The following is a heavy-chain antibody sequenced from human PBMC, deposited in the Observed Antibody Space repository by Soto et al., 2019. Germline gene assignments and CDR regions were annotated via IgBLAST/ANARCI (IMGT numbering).Heavy chain of an antibody. CDR3: ATAGILRYCDWPEAPYYMDV. V-gene: IGHV3-33*01. J-gene: IGHJ6*03. D-gene: IGHD3-9*01. Sequence: QVQLVESGGGVVQPGRSLILSCAASGFTFSSYGMHWVRQAPGKGLEWVAVIWYDGSNKYYADSVKGRFTLSRDNSKNTLYLQMNRLRAEDTAVYYCATAGILRYCDWPEAPYYMDVWGKGTTVTVSS. CDR2: IWYDGSNK. CDR1: GFTFSSYG.